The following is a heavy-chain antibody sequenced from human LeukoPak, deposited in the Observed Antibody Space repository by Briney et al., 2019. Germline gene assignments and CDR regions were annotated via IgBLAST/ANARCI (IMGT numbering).Heavy chain of an antibody. CDR1: GGSISSGNYY. D-gene: IGHD6-13*01. CDR3: ARSRYSSSPYYYYYMDV. J-gene: IGHJ6*03. CDR2: IYTSGST. V-gene: IGHV4-61*02. Sequence: SQTLSLTCTVSGGSISSGNYYWSWIRQPAGKGLEWIGRIYTSGSTNYNPSLKSRVIISVDTSKNQFSLKLSSVTAADTAVYYCARSRYSSSPYYYYYMDVWGKGTTVTVSS.